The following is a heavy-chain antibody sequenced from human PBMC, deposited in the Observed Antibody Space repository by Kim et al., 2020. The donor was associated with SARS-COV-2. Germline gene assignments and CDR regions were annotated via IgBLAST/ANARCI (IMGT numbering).Heavy chain of an antibody. CDR2: ISYDGSNK. D-gene: IGHD5-12*01. V-gene: IGHV3-30*04. CDR3: ARDIVATGRFDY. CDR1: GFTFSSYA. J-gene: IGHJ4*02. Sequence: GGSLRLSCAASGFTFSSYAMHWVRQAPGKGLEWVAVISYDGSNKYYADSVKGRFTISRDNSKNTLYLQMNSLRAEDTAVYYCARDIVATGRFDYWGQGTLVTVSS.